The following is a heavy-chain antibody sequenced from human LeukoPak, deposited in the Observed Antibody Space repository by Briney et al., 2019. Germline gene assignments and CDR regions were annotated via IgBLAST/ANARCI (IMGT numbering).Heavy chain of an antibody. Sequence: PGRSLRLSCAASGFTFSSYGMHWVRQAPGKGLEWVAVISYDGSNKYYADSVKGRFTISRDNSKNTLYLQMNSLRAEDTAVYYCARQDPNSSSWYHGFDYWGQGTLVTVS. CDR3: ARQDPNSSSWYHGFDY. CDR2: ISYDGSNK. CDR1: GFTFSSYG. J-gene: IGHJ4*02. V-gene: IGHV3-30*03. D-gene: IGHD6-13*01.